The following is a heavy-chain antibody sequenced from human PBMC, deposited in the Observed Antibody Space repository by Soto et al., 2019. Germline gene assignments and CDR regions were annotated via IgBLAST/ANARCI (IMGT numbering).Heavy chain of an antibody. D-gene: IGHD6-6*01. Sequence: QVQLVESGGGVVQPGRSLRLSCAASGFTFSSYGMHWVRQAPGKGLEWVAVIWYDGSNKYYADSVKGRFTISRDNSKNTLYLQMNSLRAEDTAVYYCASDPEPSIAARRGGNWFDPWGQGTLVTVSS. CDR3: ASDPEPSIAARRGGNWFDP. CDR2: IWYDGSNK. CDR1: GFTFSSYG. V-gene: IGHV3-33*01. J-gene: IGHJ5*02.